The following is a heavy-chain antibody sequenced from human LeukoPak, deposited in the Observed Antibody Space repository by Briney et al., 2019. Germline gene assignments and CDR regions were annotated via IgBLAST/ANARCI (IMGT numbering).Heavy chain of an antibody. V-gene: IGHV3-15*01. CDR2: IKSKTDGATR. J-gene: IGHJ4*02. D-gene: IGHD3-10*01. Sequence: GGSLRLSCVVSGFTFSSAWMSWVRQAPGKGLEWVGRIKSKTDGATRDFAAPVKGRFTISRDDSKNTLYPQMNSLKTEDTAVYYCGLGSGRSDFDYWGQGTLVTVSS. CDR1: GFTFSSAW. CDR3: GLGSGRSDFDY.